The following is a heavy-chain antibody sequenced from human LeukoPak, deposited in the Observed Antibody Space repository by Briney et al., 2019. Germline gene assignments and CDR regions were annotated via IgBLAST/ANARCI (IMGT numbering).Heavy chain of an antibody. D-gene: IGHD3-10*01. CDR3: ATYYGSGSYLRVDY. J-gene: IGHJ4*02. CDR2: FDPEDGET. V-gene: IGHV1-24*01. Sequence: ASVKVSCKVSGYTLTELSMHWVRQAPGKGLEWRGGFDPEDGETIYAQKFQGRVTMTEDTSTDTAYMELSSLRSEDTAVYYCATYYGSGSYLRVDYWGQGTLVTVSS. CDR1: GYTLTELS.